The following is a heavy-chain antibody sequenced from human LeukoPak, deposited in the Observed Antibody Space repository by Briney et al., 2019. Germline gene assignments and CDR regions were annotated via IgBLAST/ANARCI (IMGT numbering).Heavy chain of an antibody. J-gene: IGHJ5*02. CDR3: ARPHYSSSWYGSWFDP. CDR1: GFTFDDYG. D-gene: IGHD6-13*01. V-gene: IGHV3-20*04. CDR2: INWNGGST. Sequence: PGGSLRLSCAASGFTFDDYGMSWVRQAPGKGLEWVSGINWNGGSTGYADSVKGRFTISRDNAKNSLYLQMNSLRAEDTALYYCARPHYSSSWYGSWFDPWGQGTLVTVSS.